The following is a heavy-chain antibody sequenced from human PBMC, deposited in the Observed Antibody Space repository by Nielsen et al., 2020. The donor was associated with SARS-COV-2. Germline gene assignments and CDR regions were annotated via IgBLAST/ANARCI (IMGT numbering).Heavy chain of an antibody. CDR2: IYYSGGT. D-gene: IGHD1-26*01. CDR1: GGSIASGGYY. CDR3: AREDDRGGSYYEH. J-gene: IGHJ4*02. V-gene: IGHV4-31*11. Sequence: SETLSLTCAVSGGSIASGGYYWTWIRQRPGKGLAWIGYIYYSGGTYYNPSLQSRLSISRDTSKNQFSLKLTSVTAADTAMYYCAREDDRGGSYYEHWGQGTLVTVSS.